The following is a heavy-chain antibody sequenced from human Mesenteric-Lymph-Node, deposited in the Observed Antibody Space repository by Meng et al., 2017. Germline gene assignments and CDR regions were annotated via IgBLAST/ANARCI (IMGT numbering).Heavy chain of an antibody. J-gene: IGHJ4*02. CDR2: ISAYNGNR. D-gene: IGHD6-19*01. V-gene: IGHV1-18*01. Sequence: QVQLVQSGPEVKKPGASLKASCKASGYTFTDFGISWVRQAPGQGLEWMGWISAYNGNRDYAQKFQGRVTMTTDTSTSTTYLELRNLGSDDTAVFYCTRDLGGVPGSFFDFWGQGTLVTVSS. CDR3: TRDLGGVPGSFFDF. CDR1: GYTFTDFG.